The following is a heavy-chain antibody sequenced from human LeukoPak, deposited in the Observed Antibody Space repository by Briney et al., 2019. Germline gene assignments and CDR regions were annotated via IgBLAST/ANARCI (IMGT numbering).Heavy chain of an antibody. Sequence: SETLSLTCAVSGGSITSTTWWNWVRQPPGEGLEWIGRVYHSGSATYNTSLKSRVSISVDKSKSQFSLKLSSVTAADTAMYYCASDMTTVTTPDAFDIWGQGTMVTVSS. CDR1: GGSITSTTW. V-gene: IGHV4-4*02. CDR3: ASDMTTVTTPDAFDI. D-gene: IGHD4-11*01. CDR2: VYHSGSA. J-gene: IGHJ3*02.